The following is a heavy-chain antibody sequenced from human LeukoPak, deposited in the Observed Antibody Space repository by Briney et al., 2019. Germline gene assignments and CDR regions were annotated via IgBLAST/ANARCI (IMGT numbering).Heavy chain of an antibody. V-gene: IGHV1-46*02. Sequence: GASVKVSCKASGYTFNNHYMYWVRQAPGQGLECMGVINPSGGSTSYAQKFQGRVTMTRDTSTRTLYMEVNSLRSEDTAVYYCARQGTYSSAIGMGYWGQGTLVTVSS. D-gene: IGHD6-19*01. CDR3: ARQGTYSSAIGMGY. CDR1: GYTFNNHY. J-gene: IGHJ4*02. CDR2: INPSGGST.